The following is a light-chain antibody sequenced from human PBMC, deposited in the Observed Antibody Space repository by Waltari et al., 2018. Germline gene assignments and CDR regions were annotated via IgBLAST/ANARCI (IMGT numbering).Light chain of an antibody. V-gene: IGKV3-20*01. CDR1: QSFSSSY. Sequence: EIVLTQSPGTLSSSPGERATLSCRASQSFSSSYLAWYQQKPGLAPRLLIYGASRRATGIPDRFSGSGSGTDFTLTISRLEPEDFAVYYCQQYGSSPDTFGQGTKLEIK. CDR3: QQYGSSPDT. CDR2: GAS. J-gene: IGKJ2*01.